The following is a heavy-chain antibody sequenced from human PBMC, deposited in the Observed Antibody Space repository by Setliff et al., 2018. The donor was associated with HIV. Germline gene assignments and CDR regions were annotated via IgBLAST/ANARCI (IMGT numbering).Heavy chain of an antibody. CDR1: EFTFSEYW. CDR3: ARIYRSSWPFDACDI. V-gene: IGHV3-7*03. J-gene: IGHJ3*02. Sequence: GGSLRLSCAASEFTFSEYWTTWVRQAPGKGLEWLANIKQDESEIYYVDSVRGRFTVSRDNARNSLYLQMNSLRAEDTAIYYCARIYRSSWPFDACDIWGQGTMVTVSS. CDR2: IKQDESEI. D-gene: IGHD6-6*01.